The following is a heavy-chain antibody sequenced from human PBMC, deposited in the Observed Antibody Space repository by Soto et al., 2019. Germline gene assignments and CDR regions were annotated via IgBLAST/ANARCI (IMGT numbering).Heavy chain of an antibody. Sequence: QVQLVQSGAEVKKPGASVKVSCKASGYTFTSYGMHWGRQAPGQRLEWMGWINAGNGNRKYSQKFQGRVTITRDTSASTAYMELSSLRSEDTTVYYCARDLGGWTDYWGQGTLVTVSS. CDR3: ARDLGGWTDY. CDR1: GYTFTSYG. V-gene: IGHV1-3*01. D-gene: IGHD6-19*01. CDR2: INAGNGNR. J-gene: IGHJ4*02.